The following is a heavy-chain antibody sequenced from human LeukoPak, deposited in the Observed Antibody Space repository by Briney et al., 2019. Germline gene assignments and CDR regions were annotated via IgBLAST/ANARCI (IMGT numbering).Heavy chain of an antibody. J-gene: IGHJ4*02. V-gene: IGHV3-53*01. CDR1: GFSVSTNY. CDR3: ARDNTVSGYYELGY. Sequence: GGSLRLSCAASGFSVSTNYMSWVRQAPGMGLECVSVISNHGTTYYADSVKGRFSISRDNSKNTVFLQMNSLRAEDTAVYYCARDNTVSGYYELGYWGQGTLVTVSS. CDR2: ISNHGTT. D-gene: IGHD3-22*01.